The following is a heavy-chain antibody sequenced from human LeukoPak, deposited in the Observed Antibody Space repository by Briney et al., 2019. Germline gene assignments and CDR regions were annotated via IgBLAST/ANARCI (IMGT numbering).Heavy chain of an antibody. CDR1: GGSFSGYS. CDR3: ARIRLPAFDI. J-gene: IGHJ3*02. CDR2: INHSGST. V-gene: IGHV4-34*01. Sequence: SETLSLTCAVYGGSFSGYSWSWIRQPPGKGLEWIGEINHSGSTNYNPSLMSRVTISVDTSKNQFSLKLSSATAADTAVYYCARIRLPAFDIWGQGTMVTVSS.